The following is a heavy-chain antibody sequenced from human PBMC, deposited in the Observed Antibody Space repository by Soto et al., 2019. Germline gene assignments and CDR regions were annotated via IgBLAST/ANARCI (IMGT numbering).Heavy chain of an antibody. Sequence: SETLSLTCTVSGGSISSYYWSWIRQPPGKGLEWIGYIYYSGSTNYNPSLKSRVTISVDTSKNQFSLKLSSVTAADTAVYYCVCDSSGYWSSFDYWGQGTLVTVSS. CDR2: IYYSGST. CDR1: GGSISSYY. J-gene: IGHJ4*02. D-gene: IGHD3-22*01. V-gene: IGHV4-59*01. CDR3: VCDSSGYWSSFDY.